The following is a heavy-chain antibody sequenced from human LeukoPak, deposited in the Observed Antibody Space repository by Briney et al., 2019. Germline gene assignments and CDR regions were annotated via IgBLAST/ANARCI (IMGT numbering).Heavy chain of an antibody. CDR2: ISGSGGST. J-gene: IGHJ4*02. D-gene: IGHD2-8*02. CDR3: ATYRQVLLPFES. CDR1: GFTFSSYG. V-gene: IGHV3-23*01. Sequence: PGGSLRLSCAASGFTFSSYGMSWVRQAPGKGLEWVSAISGSGGSTYYADSVKGRSTISRDNSKNTLYLQMNSLRAEDTAVYYCATYRQVLLPFESWGQGTLVTVSS.